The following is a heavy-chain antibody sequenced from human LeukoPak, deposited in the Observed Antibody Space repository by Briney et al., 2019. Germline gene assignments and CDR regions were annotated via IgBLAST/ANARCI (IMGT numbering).Heavy chain of an antibody. CDR1: GGSISSYY. J-gene: IGHJ4*02. CDR2: IYYSRSN. V-gene: IGHV4-59*01. Sequence: PSETLSLTCTVSGGSISSYYWSWLRQPPGKGLEWIGYIYYSRSNNYNPSLKSRITISVDTSKNQFSLKLSSVTAADTAVYYCAREVGATLDYWGEGALVTVSS. D-gene: IGHD1-26*01. CDR3: AREVGATLDY.